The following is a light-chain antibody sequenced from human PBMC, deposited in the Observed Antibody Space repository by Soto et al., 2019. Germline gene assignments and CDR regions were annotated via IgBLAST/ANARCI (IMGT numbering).Light chain of an antibody. Sequence: QSVLTQPASVSGSPGQSITISCTGTSSDVGGYNYVSWYQQHPGKAPKLIIYNFLNRPSGVSNRFSGSKSGNTASLTISGLHAEDEADYYCSSYTSRSTVVFGGGTQLTVL. CDR1: SSDVGGYNY. CDR2: NFL. V-gene: IGLV2-14*03. J-gene: IGLJ7*01. CDR3: SSYTSRSTVV.